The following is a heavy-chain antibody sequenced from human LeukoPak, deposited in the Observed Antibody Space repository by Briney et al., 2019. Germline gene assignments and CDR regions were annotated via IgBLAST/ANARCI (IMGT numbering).Heavy chain of an antibody. J-gene: IGHJ4*02. CDR3: ARAFVTAAGFFDT. D-gene: IGHD6-13*01. Sequence: GGSLRLSCAASGFTFSDYYMSWIRQAPGKGLEWVSYISSSGSTIYYADSVKGRFTISRDNSVNTLYLQMNSLRTEDTAVYYCARAFVTAAGFFDTWGQGTLVTVSS. CDR2: ISSSGSTI. V-gene: IGHV3-11*04. CDR1: GFTFSDYY.